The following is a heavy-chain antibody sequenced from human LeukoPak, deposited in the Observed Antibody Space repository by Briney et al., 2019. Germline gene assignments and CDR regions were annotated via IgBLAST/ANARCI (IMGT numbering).Heavy chain of an antibody. J-gene: IGHJ4*02. D-gene: IGHD3-9*01. CDR1: GFSFTDYP. CDR2: IRTTAEGAKYA. Sequence: GGSLRLSCATSGFSFTDYPMSWVRQAPGKGLEWISNIRTTAEGAKYAYCADSVKGRVTISRDDGKNTLYLHMNSLRDDDTAVYYCATDQRYAFDYWGQGILVTVSS. V-gene: IGHV3-48*02. CDR3: ATDQRYAFDY.